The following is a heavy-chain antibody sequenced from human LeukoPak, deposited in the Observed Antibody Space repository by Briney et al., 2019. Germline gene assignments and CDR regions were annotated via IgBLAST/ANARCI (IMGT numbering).Heavy chain of an antibody. V-gene: IGHV4-30-2*01. D-gene: IGHD3-16*02. Sequence: PSQTLSLTCAVSGGSISSGGYSWSWIRQPPGKGLEWIGYIYHSGSTYYNPSLKSRVTISVDRSKNQFSLKLSSVTAADTAVYYCARVVERTGHDYVWGSYRYYFDYWGQGTLVTVSS. CDR2: IYHSGST. CDR3: ARVVERTGHDYVWGSYRYYFDY. J-gene: IGHJ4*02. CDR1: GGSISSGGYS.